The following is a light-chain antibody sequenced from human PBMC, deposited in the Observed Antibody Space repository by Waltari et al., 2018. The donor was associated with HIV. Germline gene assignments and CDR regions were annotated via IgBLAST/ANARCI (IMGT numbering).Light chain of an antibody. CDR3: LQDYNYPLT. Sequence: AIQMTQSPSSLSASVGERVTLTCRASQGIGNDLGWYQQKPGKAPNLLIYGASFLQSGVPSRFSGSGSGTDFTLTISSLQPEDFATYYCLQDYNYPLTFGGGTKVEVK. V-gene: IGKV1-6*01. J-gene: IGKJ4*01. CDR2: GAS. CDR1: QGIGND.